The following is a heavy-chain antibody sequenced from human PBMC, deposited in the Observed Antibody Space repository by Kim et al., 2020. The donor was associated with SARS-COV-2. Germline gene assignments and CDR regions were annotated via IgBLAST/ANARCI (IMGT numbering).Heavy chain of an antibody. V-gene: IGHV4-39*07. CDR3: AGGVNYDYVWGSYRSLAFDI. CDR1: GGSISSSSYY. Sequence: SETLSLTCTVYGGSISSSSYYWGWIRQPPGKGLEWIGSIYYSGSTYYNPSLKSRVTISVDTSKNQFSLKLSSVTAADTSVYYCAGGVNYDYVWGSYRSLAFDIWGQGTMVTVSS. CDR2: IYYSGST. J-gene: IGHJ3*02. D-gene: IGHD3-16*02.